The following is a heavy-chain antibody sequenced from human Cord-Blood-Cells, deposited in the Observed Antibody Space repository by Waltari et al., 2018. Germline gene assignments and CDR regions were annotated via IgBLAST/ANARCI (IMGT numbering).Heavy chain of an antibody. D-gene: IGHD6-6*01. CDR1: GFTFSSYA. Sequence: QVQLVESGGGVVQPGRSLRLSCAASGFTFSSYAMHWVRQAPGKGLEWVAVISYDGSNKYYADSVKGRFTIYRDNSKNTLYLQMNSLRAEDTAVYYCARGGYIAASPDYWGQGTLVTVSS. V-gene: IGHV3-30*04. J-gene: IGHJ4*02. CDR2: ISYDGSNK. CDR3: ARGGYIAASPDY.